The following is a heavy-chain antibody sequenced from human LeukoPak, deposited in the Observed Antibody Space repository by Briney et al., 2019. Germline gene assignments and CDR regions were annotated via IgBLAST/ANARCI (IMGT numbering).Heavy chain of an antibody. Sequence: PGGSLRLSCEVSGFMFRTYWMDWVRQAPGRGLEWVANINQDGSEKYYVDSVKGRFTISRDNTKNSLYLQMNSLRAEDTAVYYCARPPYNSGWYYFDYWGQGTLVTVSS. V-gene: IGHV3-7*01. J-gene: IGHJ4*02. CDR2: INQDGSEK. CDR3: ARPPYNSGWYYFDY. CDR1: GFMFRTYW. D-gene: IGHD6-19*01.